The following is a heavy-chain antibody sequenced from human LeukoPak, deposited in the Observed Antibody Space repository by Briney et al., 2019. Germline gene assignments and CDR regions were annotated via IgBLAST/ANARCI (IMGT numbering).Heavy chain of an antibody. D-gene: IGHD6-6*01. CDR2: ISSSSSYI. CDR1: GFTFSNNW. Sequence: PGGSLRLSCAASGFTFSNNWMHWVRQAPGKGLEWVSSISSSSSYIYYADSVKGRFTISRDNAKNSLYLQMNSLRAEDTAVYYCASLEYSSPQDYWGQGTLVTVSS. J-gene: IGHJ4*02. V-gene: IGHV3-21*01. CDR3: ASLEYSSPQDY.